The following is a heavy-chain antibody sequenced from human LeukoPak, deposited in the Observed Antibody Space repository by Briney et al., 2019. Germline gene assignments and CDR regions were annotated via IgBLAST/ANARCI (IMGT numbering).Heavy chain of an antibody. CDR1: GFTFSSYA. D-gene: IGHD6-19*01. V-gene: IGHV3-30-3*01. CDR3: ARDKRAVAGTSGVGY. CDR2: ISYDGSNE. Sequence: GASVKVSCAASGFTFSSYAMHWVRQAPGKGLEWVAVISYDGSNEYYADSVKGRFTISRDNSKNTLYLQMNSLRAEDTAVYYCARDKRAVAGTSGVGYWGQGTLVTVSS. J-gene: IGHJ4*02.